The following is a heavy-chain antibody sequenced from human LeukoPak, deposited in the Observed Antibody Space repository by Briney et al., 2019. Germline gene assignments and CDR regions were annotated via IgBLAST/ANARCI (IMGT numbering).Heavy chain of an antibody. Sequence: SETLPLTCTVSGGSISSYYWSWIRQPPGKGLEWIGYIYYSGSTNYNPSLKSRVTISVATSKNQFSLKLSSVTAADTAVYYCARDNTSSGWVFWFDPWGQGTLVTVSS. CDR3: ARDNTSSGWVFWFDP. V-gene: IGHV4-59*01. J-gene: IGHJ5*02. CDR2: IYYSGST. D-gene: IGHD6-19*01. CDR1: GGSISSYY.